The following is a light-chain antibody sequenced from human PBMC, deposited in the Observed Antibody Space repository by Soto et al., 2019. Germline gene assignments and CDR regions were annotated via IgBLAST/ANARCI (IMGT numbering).Light chain of an antibody. CDR2: DVS. V-gene: IGLV2-14*03. J-gene: IGLJ1*01. Sequence: QSALTQPASVSGSPGQSITISFTGASSDVGGFDHVSWYQQHPGKVPRLLIYDVSSRPSGVSDRFSGSKSGSTASLTISGLQAEDEADYYCNSFTTTNTYVFGTGTKVTVL. CDR1: SSDVGGFDH. CDR3: NSFTTTNTYV.